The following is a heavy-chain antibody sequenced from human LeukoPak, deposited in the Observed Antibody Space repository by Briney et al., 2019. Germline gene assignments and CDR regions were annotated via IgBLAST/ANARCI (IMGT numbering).Heavy chain of an antibody. Sequence: GGSLRLSCAASGFTVSSNYMSWVRQAPGKGLEWVSIIYRDDRTFYADSVKDRFTISRDNSKKTLLLQMNSLRAEDTAVYYCARDLGSYADSWGHGTLVTVSS. J-gene: IGHJ5*01. V-gene: IGHV3-66*01. CDR3: ARDLGSYADS. CDR1: GFTVSSNY. D-gene: IGHD5-18*01. CDR2: IYRDDRT.